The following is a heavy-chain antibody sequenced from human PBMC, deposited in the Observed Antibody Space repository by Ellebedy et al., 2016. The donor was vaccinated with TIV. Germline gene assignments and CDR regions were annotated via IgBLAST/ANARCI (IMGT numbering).Heavy chain of an antibody. Sequence: SETLSLTCTVPAGSLSSSTYSRGSIRQPPGNGLEWIGTISSSGSTYYNPSLKSPPTISVDTSKNQFSLTLSSVTAADTAVYFCARILVIFTFDKWYFDLWGRGTLVTVSS. CDR2: ISSSGST. D-gene: IGHD3/OR15-3a*01. V-gene: IGHV4-39*01. CDR3: ARILVIFTFDKWYFDL. J-gene: IGHJ2*01. CDR1: AGSLSSSTYS.